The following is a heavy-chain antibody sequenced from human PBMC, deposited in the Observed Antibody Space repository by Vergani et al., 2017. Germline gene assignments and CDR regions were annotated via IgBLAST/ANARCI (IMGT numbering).Heavy chain of an antibody. J-gene: IGHJ6*02. V-gene: IGHV3-48*01. CDR3: ARGGELPYYYDGMDV. CDR1: GFTFSSYS. D-gene: IGHD1-26*01. CDR2: ISSSSSTI. Sequence: EVQLVESGGGLVQPGGSLRLSCAASGFTFSSYSMNWVRQAPGKGLEWVSYISSSSSTIYYADSVKGRFTISRDNAKNSLYLQMNSLRAEDTAVYYCARGGELPYYYDGMDVWGQGTTVTVSS.